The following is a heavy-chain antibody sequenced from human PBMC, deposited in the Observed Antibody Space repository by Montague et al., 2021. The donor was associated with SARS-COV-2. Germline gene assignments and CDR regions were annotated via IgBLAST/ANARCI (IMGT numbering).Heavy chain of an antibody. CDR3: ARLRDGAVPSPILGVGPYFSYYYMDV. D-gene: IGHD3-10*01. Sequence: SETLSLTCAVHGGSFSGYYWNWIRQPPGKGLEWIGEINHGGSTNYNPSLKSRLTISTDTSKNQFSLKLTSVAAADTAVYYCARLRDGAVPSPILGVGPYFSYYYMDVWGKGTTVTVSS. V-gene: IGHV4-34*01. CDR1: GGSFSGYY. J-gene: IGHJ6*03. CDR2: INHGGST.